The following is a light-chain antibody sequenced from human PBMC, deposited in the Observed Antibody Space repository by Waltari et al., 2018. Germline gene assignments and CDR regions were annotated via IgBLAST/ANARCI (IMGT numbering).Light chain of an antibody. CDR3: GTWDSSLSGAV. J-gene: IGLJ7*01. V-gene: IGLV1-51*02. CDR2: ENS. Sequence: QSVLTQPPSVSAAPGPRVTISCSGGSSTLGTNYVPWYRQFPGTAPKLLIYENSERPSGIPGRFSGSKSGTSATLDITGLQAGDEADYYCGTWDSSLSGAVFGGGTHLTVL. CDR1: SSTLGTNY.